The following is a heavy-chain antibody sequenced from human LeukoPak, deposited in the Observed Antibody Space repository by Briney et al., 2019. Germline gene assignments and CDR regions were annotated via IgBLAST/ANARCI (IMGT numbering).Heavy chain of an antibody. CDR3: AKTAIDTTYFVS. CDR2: ISGGGETT. Sequence: GGSLRLSCAASGFTFNTYNMIWVRQAPGKGLEWVSAISGGGETTFYTDSVKGRFTISRDNSKNTVYLQMNSLRAADTATYYCAKTAIDTTYFVSWGQGTLVTVSS. CDR1: GFTFNTYN. J-gene: IGHJ4*02. V-gene: IGHV3-23*01. D-gene: IGHD2-21*02.